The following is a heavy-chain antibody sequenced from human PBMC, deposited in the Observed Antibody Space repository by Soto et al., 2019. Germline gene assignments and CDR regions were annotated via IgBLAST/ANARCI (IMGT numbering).Heavy chain of an antibody. CDR1: GGTFSSYT. J-gene: IGHJ4*02. CDR2: IIPILGIA. V-gene: IGHV1-69*04. Sequence: ASVKVSCKASGGTFSSYTISWVRQAPGQGLEWMGRIIPILGIANYAQKFQGRVTITADKSTSTAYMELSSLRSEDTAVYYCARDLLAGTSSYYFDYWGQGTLVTVSS. D-gene: IGHD2-2*01. CDR3: ARDLLAGTSSYYFDY.